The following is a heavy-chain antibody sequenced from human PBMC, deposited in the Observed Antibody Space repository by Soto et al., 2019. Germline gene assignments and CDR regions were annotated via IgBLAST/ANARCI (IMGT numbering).Heavy chain of an antibody. Sequence: PGRPLRLSYAASGFTVSNYYISWVRQAPGKGLEWVSVIYSVGTTYYADSVKGRFTISRDNSKNTLYLQMNNVRAEDTAVYYCARGATRDNMMESPWGQGTLVTVSS. CDR2: IYSVGTT. CDR3: ARGATRDNMMESP. CDR1: GFTVSNYY. D-gene: IGHD3-16*01. J-gene: IGHJ4*02. V-gene: IGHV3-53*01.